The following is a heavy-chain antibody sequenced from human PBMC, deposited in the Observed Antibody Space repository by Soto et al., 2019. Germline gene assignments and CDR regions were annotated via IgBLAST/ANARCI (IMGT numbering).Heavy chain of an antibody. CDR1: GFTFSSYS. CDR2: ISSSSSTI. Sequence: HPGGSLRLSCAASGFTFSSYSMNWVRQAPGKGLEWVSYISSSSSTIYYADSVKGRFTISRDSAKNSLYLQMNSPRGEDTAVYYCASDEGYSYGSPYYYGMDVWGQGTTVTVSS. D-gene: IGHD5-18*01. V-gene: IGHV3-48*01. CDR3: ASDEGYSYGSPYYYGMDV. J-gene: IGHJ6*02.